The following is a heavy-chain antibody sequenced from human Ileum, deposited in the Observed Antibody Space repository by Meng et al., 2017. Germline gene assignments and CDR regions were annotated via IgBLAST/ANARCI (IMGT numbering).Heavy chain of an antibody. Sequence: QVQLVQSGVEVKEPGASVKVSCKTSGYTFTNYQTDWVRHAPGQGLEWMGWVNPNHGGASYTQKFQGRLTMTIDTSTTTVYMELRSLRSDDSALYYCARHSTDWSLDYWGQGTLVTVSS. D-gene: IGHD2/OR15-2a*01. CDR3: ARHSTDWSLDY. CDR2: VNPNHGGA. CDR1: GYTFTNYQ. J-gene: IGHJ4*02. V-gene: IGHV1-18*01.